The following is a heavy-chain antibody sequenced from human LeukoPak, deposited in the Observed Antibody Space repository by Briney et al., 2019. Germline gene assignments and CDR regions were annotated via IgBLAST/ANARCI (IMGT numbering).Heavy chain of an antibody. CDR2: IRYDGSNK. CDR1: GFTFSNYA. Sequence: AGGSLRLSCTASGFTFSNYAMNWVRQAPGKGLEWVAFIRYDGSNKYYADSVKGRFTISRDNSKNTLYLQMNSLRAGDTAVYYCAKPHFDDWGQGTLVTVSS. V-gene: IGHV3-30*02. CDR3: AKPHFDD. J-gene: IGHJ4*02.